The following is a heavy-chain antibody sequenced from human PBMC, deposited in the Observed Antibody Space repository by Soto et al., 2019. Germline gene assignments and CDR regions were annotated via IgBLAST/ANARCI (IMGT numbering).Heavy chain of an antibody. Sequence: PSETLSLTCTVSGGSSSSGNYYWSWIRQPPGQGLEWIGYIFYSGTTYYNPSLKSRVTISLDTSGNQFSLKLSSVTAADTAVYYCARDLHITETTLNYYYYYAMDVWGQGTTVTVSS. D-gene: IGHD1-20*01. CDR3: ARDLHITETTLNYYYYYAMDV. J-gene: IGHJ6*02. CDR2: IFYSGTT. V-gene: IGHV4-30-4*01. CDR1: GGSSSSGNYY.